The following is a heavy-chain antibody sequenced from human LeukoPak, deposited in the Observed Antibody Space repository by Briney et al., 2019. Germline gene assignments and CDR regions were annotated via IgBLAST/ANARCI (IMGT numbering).Heavy chain of an antibody. CDR1: GGSLSSNY. V-gene: IGHV4-59*01. J-gene: IGHJ6*03. D-gene: IGHD4-17*01. Sequence: PSETLSLTCSVSGGSLSSNYWTWIRQPPGKGLEGIGYIYYSGSTNYNPSLKSRVTISIDTSKKQFSLKLSSVTAADTAVYYCARDSYGDFDYMDVWGKGTTVTVSS. CDR3: ARDSYGDFDYMDV. CDR2: IYYSGST.